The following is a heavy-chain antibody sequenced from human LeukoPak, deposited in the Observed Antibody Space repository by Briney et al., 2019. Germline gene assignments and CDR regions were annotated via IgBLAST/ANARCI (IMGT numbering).Heavy chain of an antibody. Sequence: SETLSLTCTVSGGSISSSSYYWSWIRQPPGKGLEWIGYIFYSGTTNYNPSLKSRVTISVVTSKNQFSLRLSSVTAADTAVYYCARSPEWELLWGFDPWGQGTLVTVSS. CDR3: ARSPEWELLWGFDP. J-gene: IGHJ5*02. V-gene: IGHV4-61*01. D-gene: IGHD1-26*01. CDR1: GGSISSSSYY. CDR2: IFYSGTT.